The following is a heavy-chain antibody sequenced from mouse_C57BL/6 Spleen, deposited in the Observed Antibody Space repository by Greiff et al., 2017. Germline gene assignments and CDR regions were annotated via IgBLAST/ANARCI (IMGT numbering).Heavy chain of an antibody. CDR2: IDPETGGT. Sequence: VQLQQSGAELVRPGASVTLSCKASGYTFTDYEMHWVKQTPVHGLEWIGAIDPETGGTAYNQKFKGKAILTADKSSSTAYMELRSLTSEDSAVYFFTRTLYGNYPYYFDYWGQGTTLTVSS. CDR3: TRTLYGNYPYYFDY. V-gene: IGHV1-15*01. J-gene: IGHJ2*01. D-gene: IGHD2-10*02. CDR1: GYTFTDYE.